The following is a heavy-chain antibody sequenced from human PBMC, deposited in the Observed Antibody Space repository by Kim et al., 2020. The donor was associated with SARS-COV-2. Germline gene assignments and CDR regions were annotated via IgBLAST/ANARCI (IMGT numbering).Heavy chain of an antibody. D-gene: IGHD2-21*01. Sequence: GGSLRLSCVASGFTFDIYAMSWVRQAPGKGLEWVSVISGVGFTKFSADPLRGRFTISRDNSKNTLFFQMNSLRDEDTALYYFAKVVIMDDYNYYYYYAMDVWGQGTTVTVSS. CDR3: AKVVIMDDYNYYYYYAMDV. V-gene: IGHV3-23*01. CDR1: GFTFDIYA. J-gene: IGHJ6*02. CDR2: ISGVGFTK.